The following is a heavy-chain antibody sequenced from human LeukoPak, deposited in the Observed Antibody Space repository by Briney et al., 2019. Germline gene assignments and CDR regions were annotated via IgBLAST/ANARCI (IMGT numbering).Heavy chain of an antibody. D-gene: IGHD4-17*01. CDR3: ARDRSNGDYAFDY. CDR2: ITTYSSYI. CDR1: GFTFSSYA. V-gene: IGHV3-21*01. Sequence: GGSLGLSCAASGFTFSSYAMSWVRQAPGKGLEWVSSITTYSSYIHYADSVKGRFTISRDNAKNSLYLQMNSLRAEDTAVYYCARDRSNGDYAFDYWGQGALVTVSS. J-gene: IGHJ4*02.